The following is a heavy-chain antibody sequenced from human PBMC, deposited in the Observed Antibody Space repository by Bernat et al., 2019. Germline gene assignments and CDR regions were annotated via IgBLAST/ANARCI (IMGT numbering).Heavy chain of an antibody. Sequence: QVQLVESGGGVVQLGRSLRLSCAASGYTFSSYGMHWVRQAPGKGLEWVAIISYDGSNKYYADSVKGRFTISRDNSKNTLYLQMNSLRAEDTAVYYCARGVEQQLLTEGVVFDYWGQGTLVTVSS. J-gene: IGHJ4*02. CDR3: ARGVEQQLLTEGVVFDY. V-gene: IGHV3-30*03. CDR2: ISYDGSNK. CDR1: GYTFSSYG. D-gene: IGHD6-13*01.